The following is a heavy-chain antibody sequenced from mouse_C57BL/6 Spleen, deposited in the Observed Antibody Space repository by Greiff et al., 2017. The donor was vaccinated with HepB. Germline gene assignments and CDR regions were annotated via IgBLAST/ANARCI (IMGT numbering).Heavy chain of an antibody. D-gene: IGHD1-1*01. CDR2: INPSSGYT. V-gene: IGHV1-4*01. J-gene: IGHJ1*03. CDR1: GYTFTSYT. CDR3: ARTAYYYGSSYSYWYFDV. Sequence: VQLQQSGAELARPGASVKMSCKASGYTFTSYTMHWVKQRPGQGLEWIGYINPSSGYTKYNQKFKDKATLTADKSSSTAYMQLSSLTSEDSAVYYCARTAYYYGSSYSYWYFDVWGTGTTVTVSS.